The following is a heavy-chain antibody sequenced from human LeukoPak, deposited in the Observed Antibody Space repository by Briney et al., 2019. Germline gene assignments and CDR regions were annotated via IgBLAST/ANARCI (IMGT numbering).Heavy chain of an antibody. D-gene: IGHD2-8*01. J-gene: IGHJ4*02. CDR3: AKDHVYSPTYLDY. Sequence: GGSLRLSCAASGFTFSSYGMYWVRQAPGKGLEWVAFIRYDGSNKYYADSVKGRFTISRDNSKNTLYLQMNSLRAEDTAVYYCAKDHVYSPTYLDYWGQGTLVTVSS. CDR1: GFTFSSYG. CDR2: IRYDGSNK. V-gene: IGHV3-30*02.